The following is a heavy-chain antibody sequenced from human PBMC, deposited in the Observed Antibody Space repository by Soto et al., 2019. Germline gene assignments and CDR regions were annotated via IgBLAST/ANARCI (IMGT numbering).Heavy chain of an antibody. V-gene: IGHV3-11*06. D-gene: IGHD6-19*01. CDR1: GFTFSDYY. CDR3: ARGRIAVAGTHY. Sequence: GSLRLSCAASGFTFSDYYMSWIRQAPGKGLEWVSYISSSSSYTNYADSVKGRFTISRDNAKNSLYLQMNSLRAEDTAVYYCARGRIAVAGTHYWGQGTLVTVSS. J-gene: IGHJ4*02. CDR2: ISSSSSYT.